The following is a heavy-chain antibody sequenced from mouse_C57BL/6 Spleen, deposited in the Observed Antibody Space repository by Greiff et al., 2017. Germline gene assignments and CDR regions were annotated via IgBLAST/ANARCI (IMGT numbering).Heavy chain of an antibody. Sequence: VQLQQPGAELVRPGSSVKLSCKASGYTFTSYWMHWVKQRPIQGLEWIGNIDPSDSETHYNQKFKDKATLTVDKSSSTAYMQLSSLTSEDSAVYYCARGRVTTGNYYAMDYWGQGTSVTVSS. V-gene: IGHV1-52*01. D-gene: IGHD2-2*01. CDR3: ARGRVTTGNYYAMDY. CDR1: GYTFTSYW. J-gene: IGHJ4*01. CDR2: IDPSDSET.